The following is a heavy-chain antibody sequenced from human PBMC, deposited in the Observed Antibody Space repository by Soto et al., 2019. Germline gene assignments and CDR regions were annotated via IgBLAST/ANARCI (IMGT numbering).Heavy chain of an antibody. CDR2: IWYDGSNK. CDR1: GFTFSSYG. J-gene: IGHJ4*02. Sequence: GGSLRLSCAASGFTFSSYGMHWVRQAPGKGLEWVAVIWYDGSNKYYADSVKGRFTISRDNSKNTLYLQMNSLRAEDTAVYYCARDRSLDGGSYDYWGQGTLVTVSS. D-gene: IGHD3-10*01. CDR3: ARDRSLDGGSYDY. V-gene: IGHV3-33*01.